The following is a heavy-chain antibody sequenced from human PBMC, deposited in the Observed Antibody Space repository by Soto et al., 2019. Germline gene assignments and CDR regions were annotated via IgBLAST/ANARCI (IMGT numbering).Heavy chain of an antibody. Sequence: QVQLVQSGAEVKKPGSSVKVSCKASGGTFSSFTISWVRQAPGQGLEWVGRIIPILGIANYAQKFQGRVTITADKSTSAAYMELSSLRSEDTAVYYCAREGGYNSFDYWGQGTLVTVSS. CDR1: GGTFSSFT. D-gene: IGHD5-12*01. V-gene: IGHV1-69*08. CDR3: AREGGYNSFDY. J-gene: IGHJ4*02. CDR2: IIPILGIA.